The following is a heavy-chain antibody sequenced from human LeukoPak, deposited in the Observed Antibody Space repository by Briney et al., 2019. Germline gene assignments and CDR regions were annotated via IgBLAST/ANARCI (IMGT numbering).Heavy chain of an antibody. Sequence: KPSETLSLTCTVSGGSINSSRYYWGWIRQPPGKGLEWIGNIYYSGSTYYNPSLKSRVTISVDTSKNQFSLKLSSVTAADTAVYYCASHKENRPIFGVGRPVDFWGQGTLVTVSS. V-gene: IGHV4-39*01. CDR2: IYYSGST. CDR1: GGSINSSRYY. D-gene: IGHD3-3*01. J-gene: IGHJ4*02. CDR3: ASHKENRPIFGVGRPVDF.